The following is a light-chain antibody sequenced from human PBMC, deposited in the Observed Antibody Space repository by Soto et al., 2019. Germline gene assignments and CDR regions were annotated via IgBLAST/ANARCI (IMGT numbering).Light chain of an antibody. CDR2: EAS. CDR1: SSDVGNYNL. V-gene: IGLV2-23*02. CDR3: CSSAGGSPLGV. Sequence: SVVTQPASVSGSPGQSITISCTGTSSDVGNYNLVSWYQQHPGKAPKLMIYEASKRPSGVSNRFSASKSGITASLTISGLQAEDEADYYCCSSAGGSPLGVFGTGTKVTVL. J-gene: IGLJ1*01.